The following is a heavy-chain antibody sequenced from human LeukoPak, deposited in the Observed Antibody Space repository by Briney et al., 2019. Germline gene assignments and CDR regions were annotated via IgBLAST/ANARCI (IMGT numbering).Heavy chain of an antibody. CDR1: GGSISSSSYY. CDR2: IYTSGST. CDR3: ARATHYYYYGMDV. V-gene: IGHV4-61*02. D-gene: IGHD1-1*01. Sequence: SETLSLTCTVSGGSISSSSYYWSWIRQPAGKGLEWIGRIYTSGSTNYNPSLKSRVTMSVDTSKNQFSLKLSSVTAADTAVYYCARATHYYYYGMDVWGQGTTVTVSS. J-gene: IGHJ6*02.